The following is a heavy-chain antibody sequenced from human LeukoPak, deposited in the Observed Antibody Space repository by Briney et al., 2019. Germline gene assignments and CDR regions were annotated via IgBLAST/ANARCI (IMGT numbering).Heavy chain of an antibody. V-gene: IGHV4-59*01. CDR1: GGSISSYY. CDR3: ARSQAARFDAFDI. J-gene: IGHJ3*02. D-gene: IGHD6-6*01. CDR2: IYYSGGT. Sequence: SETLSLTCTVSGGSISSYYWSWIRQPPGKGLEWIGYIYYSGGTNYNPSLKSRVTISVDTSKNQFSLKLSSVTAADTAVYYCARSQAARFDAFDIWGQGTMVTVSS.